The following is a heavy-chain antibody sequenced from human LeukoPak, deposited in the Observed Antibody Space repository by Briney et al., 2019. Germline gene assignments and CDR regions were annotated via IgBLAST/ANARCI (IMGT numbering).Heavy chain of an antibody. CDR2: IIPNFGTA. CDR1: GRTFSSYA. Sequence: ASVKLSCKASGRTFSSYAISWVRQAPGQGLEWMGGIIPNFGTANYAQKFQGRVTITTDESTSTAYMELSSLRSEDTAVYYCARGVAAAGTSFDYWGQGTLVTVSS. CDR3: ARGVAAAGTSFDY. V-gene: IGHV1-69*05. D-gene: IGHD6-13*01. J-gene: IGHJ4*02.